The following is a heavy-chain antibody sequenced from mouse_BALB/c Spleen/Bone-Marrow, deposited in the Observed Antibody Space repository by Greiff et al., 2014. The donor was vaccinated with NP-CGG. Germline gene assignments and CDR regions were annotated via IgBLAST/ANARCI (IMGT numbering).Heavy chain of an antibody. CDR3: ARSGKVRNAMDS. CDR2: ISGYYGDA. V-gene: IGHV1-67*01. Sequence: VQLQQSGAELVRPGVSVKISCKGSGYTFTDYAIHWVKQSHAKSLEWIGLISGYYGDAIYNQKFKGKATMTVDKSSRTAYMDLARLTSEDSAIYYCARSGKVRNAMDSWGQGTSVPVPS. CDR1: GYTFTDYA. D-gene: IGHD2-14*01. J-gene: IGHJ4*01.